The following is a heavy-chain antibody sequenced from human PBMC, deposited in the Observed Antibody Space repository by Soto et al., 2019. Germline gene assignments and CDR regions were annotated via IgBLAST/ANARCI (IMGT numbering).Heavy chain of an antibody. J-gene: IGHJ6*02. CDR2: ISGSGGST. CDR3: AKAEQQLVYYYYGMDV. Sequence: PGGSLRLSCAASGFTFSSYAMSWVRQAPGKGLEWVSAISGSGGSTYYADSVKGRFTISRDNSKNTLYLQMNSLRAEDTAVYYCAKAEQQLVYYYYGMDVWGQGTTVTVSS. V-gene: IGHV3-23*01. CDR1: GFTFSSYA. D-gene: IGHD6-13*01.